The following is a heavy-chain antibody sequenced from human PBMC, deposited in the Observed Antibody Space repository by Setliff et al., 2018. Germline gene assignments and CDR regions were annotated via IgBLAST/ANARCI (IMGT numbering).Heavy chain of an antibody. V-gene: IGHV3-7*01. CDR2: IKQDGSEK. Sequence: GGSLRLSCVASGFYFSSYSMSWVRQVPGKGLEWVSNIKQDGSEKHYVDSVKGRFTISRDNAKNSLYLQLNSLRAEDTAVYYCSTRTVAARSLDTWGQGTLVTVSS. D-gene: IGHD6-13*01. CDR3: STRTVAARSLDT. J-gene: IGHJ5*02. CDR1: GFYFSSYS.